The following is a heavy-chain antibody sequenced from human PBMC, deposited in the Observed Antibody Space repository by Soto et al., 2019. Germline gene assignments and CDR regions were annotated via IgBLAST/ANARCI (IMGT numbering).Heavy chain of an antibody. V-gene: IGHV3-23*01. Sequence: EVQLLEFGGGLVQPGGSLRLSCAASGFTFSNYAMTWVRQAPGKGLEWVSAISGSGGSTYYADSVQGRFTISRNNSKNTLYLQMDSLRAEDTAVYSCAHPPPTMESTIYSYYGMDVWGQGTTVTVSS. D-gene: IGHD1-26*01. CDR2: ISGSGGST. J-gene: IGHJ6*02. CDR1: GFTFSNYA. CDR3: AHPPPTMESTIYSYYGMDV.